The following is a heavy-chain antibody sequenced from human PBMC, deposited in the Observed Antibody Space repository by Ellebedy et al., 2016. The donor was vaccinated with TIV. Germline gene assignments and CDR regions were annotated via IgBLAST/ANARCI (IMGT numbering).Heavy chain of an antibody. CDR3: ARVLDGYSHARPQDV. Sequence: AASVKVSCKASGGTFSTYAITWVRQAPGQGLEWLGGILPISDTAIYAQKFQGRVTITADDSTATAYMELNSLRSEETAVYFCARVLDGYSHARPQDVWGQGTTVTVSS. D-gene: IGHD5-24*01. CDR2: ILPISDTA. V-gene: IGHV1-69*13. J-gene: IGHJ6*02. CDR1: GGTFSTYA.